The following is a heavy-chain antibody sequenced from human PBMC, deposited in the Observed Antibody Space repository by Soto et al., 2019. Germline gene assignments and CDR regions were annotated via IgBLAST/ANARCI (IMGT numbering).Heavy chain of an antibody. V-gene: IGHV1-69*12. CDR1: GGTFSSYA. CDR3: ARGRDGYKDAFDY. D-gene: IGHD5-18*01. J-gene: IGHJ4*02. Sequence: QVQLVQSGAEVKKPGSSVKLSCKASGGTFSSYAISWVRHAPGQGLEWMGGIIPIFGTANYAQKFQGRDKIPADESTSTAYMELSSLRSEDTAVYYCARGRDGYKDAFDYWGQGTLVTVSS. CDR2: IIPIFGTA.